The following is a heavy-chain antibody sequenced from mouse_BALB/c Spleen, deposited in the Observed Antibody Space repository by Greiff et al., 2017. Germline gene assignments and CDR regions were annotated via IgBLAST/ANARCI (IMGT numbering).Heavy chain of an antibody. CDR1: GFSLTSYG. Sequence: VKLVESGPGLVQPSQSLSITCTVSGFSLTSYGVHWVRQSPGKGLEWLGVIWSGGSTDYNAAFISRLSISKDNSKSQVFFKMNSLQANDTAIYYCARNRYGNYVGAMDYWGQGTSVTVSS. CDR3: ARNRYGNYVGAMDY. J-gene: IGHJ4*01. D-gene: IGHD2-10*02. CDR2: IWSGGST. V-gene: IGHV2-2*02.